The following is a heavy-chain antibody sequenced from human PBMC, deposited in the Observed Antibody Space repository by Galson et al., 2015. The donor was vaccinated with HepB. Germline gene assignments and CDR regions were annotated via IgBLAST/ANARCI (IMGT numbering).Heavy chain of an antibody. CDR3: ARGTSVYCTRATCYREGSFDY. J-gene: IGHJ4*02. Sequence: SLRLSCAASGFTFSSYGMHWVRQAPGKGLEWVAVIWYDGSNKYYADSVKGRFTISRDISKNTLYLQMNSLRAEDTAVFNCARGTSVYCTRATCYREGSFDYWGQGTLVTVSS. V-gene: IGHV3-33*01. CDR1: GFTFSSYG. D-gene: IGHD2-2*01. CDR2: IWYDGSNK.